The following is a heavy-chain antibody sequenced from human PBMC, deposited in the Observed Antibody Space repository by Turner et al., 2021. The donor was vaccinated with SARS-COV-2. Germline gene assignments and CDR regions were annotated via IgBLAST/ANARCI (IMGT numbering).Heavy chain of an antibody. CDR2: IYYSGST. J-gene: IGHJ5*02. V-gene: IGHV4-39*01. CDR3: ARHWEVAAAAYLARFDP. Sequence: QLQLQESGPGLVKPSETLSLTCTGSGGPISRRSYYWGWIRQPPGKGLEWIGSIYYSGSTYYNPSLKSRVTISVDTSKNQFSLKLTSVTAADTAVYFCARHWEVAAAAYLARFDPWGQGTLVTVSS. CDR1: GGPISRRSYY. D-gene: IGHD6-13*01.